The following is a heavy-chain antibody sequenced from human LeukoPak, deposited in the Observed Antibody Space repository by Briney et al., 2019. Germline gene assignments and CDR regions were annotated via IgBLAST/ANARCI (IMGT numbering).Heavy chain of an antibody. CDR3: ARERSSGWNDC. CDR2: IKQDGSEK. V-gene: IGHV3-7*01. J-gene: IGHJ4*02. Sequence: GGSLRLSCAASGFTFSNYWMTWVRQAPGKGLEGVANIKQDGSEKHYGDSVRGRFTISRDNAKNSLSLDMNSLRADDTAVYYCARERSSGWNDCWGQGTLVTVSS. CDR1: GFTFSNYW. D-gene: IGHD6-19*01.